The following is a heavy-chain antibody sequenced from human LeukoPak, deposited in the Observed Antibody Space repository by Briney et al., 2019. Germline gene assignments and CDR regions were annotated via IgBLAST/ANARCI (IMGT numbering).Heavy chain of an antibody. J-gene: IGHJ4*02. CDR1: GFTFSSYH. CDR2: ISSSGSPT. Sequence: PGGSLRLSCAASGFTFSSYHMNWVPQAPGKGLEWVSYISSSGSPTHYADSVKGRFTISRDNSKNTLYLQMNSLRAEDTAVYYCARNYYDSSAYYYFDYWGQGTLVTVSS. V-gene: IGHV3-48*01. CDR3: ARNYYDSSAYYYFDY. D-gene: IGHD3-22*01.